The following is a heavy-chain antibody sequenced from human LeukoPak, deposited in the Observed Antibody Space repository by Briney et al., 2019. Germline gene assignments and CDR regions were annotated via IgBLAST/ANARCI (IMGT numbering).Heavy chain of an antibody. CDR3: ASQYYYDSSGYQYYFDY. CDR2: IYQSENT. V-gene: IGHV4-30-2*01. D-gene: IGHD3-22*01. CDR1: GDSISNGGFY. J-gene: IGHJ4*02. Sequence: PSETLSLTCTVSGDSISNGGFYWTWIRQPPGKGLQWVGYIYQSENTYYNPSLNSRVTISVDRSKNQFSLELSSVTAADTAVYYCASQYYYDSSGYQYYFDYWGQGTLVTVSS.